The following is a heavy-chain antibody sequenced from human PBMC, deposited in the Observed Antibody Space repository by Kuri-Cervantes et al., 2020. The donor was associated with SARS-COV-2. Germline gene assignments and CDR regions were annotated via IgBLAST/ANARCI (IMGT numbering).Heavy chain of an antibody. CDR3: ARSGPGAISREDDAFDI. Sequence: SVKVSCKASGYDFTYRFLRWVRQAPGQALEWMGWITPFNGNTNYAQKFQDRVTITRDRSMNTAYMELSSLRSEDTAMYYCARSGPGAISREDDAFDIWGQGTMVTVSS. D-gene: IGHD2-21*01. CDR1: GYDFTYRF. J-gene: IGHJ3*02. CDR2: ITPFNGNT. V-gene: IGHV1-45*02.